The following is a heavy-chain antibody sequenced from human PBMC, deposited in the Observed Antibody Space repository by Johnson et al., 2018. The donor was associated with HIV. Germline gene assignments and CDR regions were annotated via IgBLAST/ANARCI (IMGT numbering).Heavy chain of an antibody. D-gene: IGHD3-22*01. V-gene: IGHV3-30*14. J-gene: IGHJ3*02. CDR3: ARDPAIRWSEWDSSGYYSPDAFDI. Sequence: QMQLVESGGGVVQPGRSLRLPCAASGFTFSSYAMHWVRQAPGKGLEWVAVILYDGSNKYYADSVKGRFTISRDNSKNTLYLQMNSLRAEDTAVYYCARDPAIRWSEWDSSGYYSPDAFDIWGQGTMVTVSS. CDR2: ILYDGSNK. CDR1: GFTFSSYA.